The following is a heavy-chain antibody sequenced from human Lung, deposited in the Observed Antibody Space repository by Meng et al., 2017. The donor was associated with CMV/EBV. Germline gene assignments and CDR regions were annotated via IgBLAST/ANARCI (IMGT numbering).Heavy chain of an antibody. CDR2: INPSGGST. D-gene: IGHD3-10*02. Sequence: SVXVSXXASGYTFTSYYMHWVRQAPGQGLEWMGIINPSGGSTTYAQKFQGRVTMTRVTSTSTVYMELSSLRSEDTAVYYCARDRYQYYYLHSWGQGTLVTVSS. CDR3: ARDRYQYYYLHS. J-gene: IGHJ4*02. V-gene: IGHV1-46*01. CDR1: GYTFTSYY.